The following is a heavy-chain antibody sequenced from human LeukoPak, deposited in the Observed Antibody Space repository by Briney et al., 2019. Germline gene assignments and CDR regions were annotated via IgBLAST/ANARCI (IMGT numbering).Heavy chain of an antibody. CDR1: GGSFSGYY. Sequence: SETLSLTCAVYGGSFSGYYWSWIRQPPGKGLEWIGSIYYSGSTYYNPSLKSRVTISVDTSKNQFSLKLSSVTAADTAVYYCVRRREGIRYFDFDYWGQGTLVTVSS. J-gene: IGHJ4*02. CDR3: VRRREGIRYFDFDY. CDR2: IYYSGST. D-gene: IGHD3-9*01. V-gene: IGHV4-34*01.